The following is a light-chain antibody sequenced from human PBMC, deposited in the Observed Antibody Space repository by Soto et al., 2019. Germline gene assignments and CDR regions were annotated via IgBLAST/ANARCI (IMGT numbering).Light chain of an antibody. CDR3: SSYTSSSTYV. Sequence: QSVLTQPASVSGSPGQWITISCTGTSSDVGGYNYVSWYQQHPGKAPKLMIYDVTNRPSGVSNRFSGSKSGNTASLTISGLQAEDEADYYCSSYTSSSTYVFGTGTQLTVL. CDR1: SSDVGGYNY. J-gene: IGLJ1*01. V-gene: IGLV2-14*01. CDR2: DVT.